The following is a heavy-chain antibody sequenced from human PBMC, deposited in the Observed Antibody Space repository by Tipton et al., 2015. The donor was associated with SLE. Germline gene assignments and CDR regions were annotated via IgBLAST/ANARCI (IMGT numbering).Heavy chain of an antibody. D-gene: IGHD6-19*01. V-gene: IGHV4-38-2*02. Sequence: TLSLTCTVSGYSISRSYYWGWIRQPPGSGLEWIGSIYHSGNAYYDPSLESRVTISIDTSSNQFSLKLTSVIATDTALYYCARHTGAGPVDHWGQGTLVTVSS. CDR2: IYHSGNA. CDR1: GYSISRSYY. J-gene: IGHJ4*02. CDR3: ARHTGAGPVDH.